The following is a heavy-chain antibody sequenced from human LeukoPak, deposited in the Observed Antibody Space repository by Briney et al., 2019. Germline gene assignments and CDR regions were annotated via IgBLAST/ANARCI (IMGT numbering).Heavy chain of an antibody. J-gene: IGHJ4*02. Sequence: PGGSLRLSCAASGFTFSSYGMHWVRQAPGKGLEWGAVISYDGSNKYYADSVKGRFTISRDNSKNTLYLQMNSLRAEDTAVYYCAKDSVGLRYFDWLLGSFDYWGQGTLVTVSS. CDR2: ISYDGSNK. CDR3: AKDSVGLRYFDWLLGSFDY. D-gene: IGHD3-9*01. CDR1: GFTFSSYG. V-gene: IGHV3-30*18.